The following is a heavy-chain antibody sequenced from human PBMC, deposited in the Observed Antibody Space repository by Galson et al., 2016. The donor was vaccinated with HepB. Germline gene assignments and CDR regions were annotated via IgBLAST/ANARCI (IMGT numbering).Heavy chain of an antibody. CDR3: ASRHSGLYYFDY. J-gene: IGHJ4*02. CDR2: ISSSGTYI. V-gene: IGHV3-21*01. Sequence: SLRLSCAASGFTFSTYSMNWVRQPPGKGLEWVSSISSSGTYIYYADSLKGRFTISRDNAKNSLYLQMNSLRAEDTAVYYCASRHSGLYYFDYWGQGTLVTVSS. CDR1: GFTFSTYS. D-gene: IGHD6-19*01.